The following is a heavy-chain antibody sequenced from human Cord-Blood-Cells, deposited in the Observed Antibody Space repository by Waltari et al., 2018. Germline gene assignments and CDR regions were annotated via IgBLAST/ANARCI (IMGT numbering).Heavy chain of an antibody. CDR1: GWPFIGYY. CDR3: ARRRLYDSSGYYYYYYYMDV. D-gene: IGHD3-22*01. J-gene: IGHJ6*03. V-gene: IGHV4-34*01. Sequence: QVQLQQWGAGLLKPSATLSLTCAVYGWPFIGYYWSLIRQPPGKGMELIGEINHSGSTNYNPALKSRVTISVDTSKNQFSLKLSSVTAADTAVYYCARRRLYDSSGYYYYYYYMDVWGKGTTVTVSS. CDR2: INHSGST.